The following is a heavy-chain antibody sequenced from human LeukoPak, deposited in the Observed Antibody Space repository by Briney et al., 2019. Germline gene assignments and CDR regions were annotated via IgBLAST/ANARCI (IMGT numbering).Heavy chain of an antibody. J-gene: IGHJ5*02. V-gene: IGHV1-58*02. CDR3: AKVDSARITIFGVGADNWFDP. D-gene: IGHD3-3*01. CDR1: GFTFTSSA. Sequence: SVKVSCKASGFTFTSSAMQWVRQARGQRLEWIGWIVVGSGNTNYAQKFQERVTITRDMSTSTAYMELSSLRAEDTAVYYCAKVDSARITIFGVGADNWFDPWGQGTLVTVTS. CDR2: IVVGSGNT.